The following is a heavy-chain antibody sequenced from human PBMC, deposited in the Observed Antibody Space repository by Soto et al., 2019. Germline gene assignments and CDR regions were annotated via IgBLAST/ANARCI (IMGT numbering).Heavy chain of an antibody. D-gene: IGHD5-12*01. V-gene: IGHV1-18*01. CDR2: ISAYNGNT. Sequence: ASVKVSCKASCYTFSSYCISWVRQAPGQRREGMGWISAYNGNTNYAQKLQGRVTMTTDTSTSTAYMELRSLRSDDTAVYYCARDKMRGYSGYDYYYYYYMDVWGKGTTVTVSS. CDR3: ARDKMRGYSGYDYYYYYYMDV. CDR1: CYTFSSYC. J-gene: IGHJ6*03.